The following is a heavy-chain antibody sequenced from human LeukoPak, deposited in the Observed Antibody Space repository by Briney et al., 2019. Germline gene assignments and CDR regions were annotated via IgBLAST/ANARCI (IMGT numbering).Heavy chain of an antibody. V-gene: IGHV1-8*03. Sequence: ASVKVSCKASGYTFTSYDINWVRQATGQGLEWMGWMNPNSGNTGYAQKFQGRVTITRNTSISTAYMELSSLRSEDTAVYYCARLFVVVPAALGNYYYYMDVWGKGTTVTVPS. CDR2: MNPNSGNT. CDR3: ARLFVVVPAALGNYYYYMDV. J-gene: IGHJ6*03. D-gene: IGHD2-2*01. CDR1: GYTFTSYD.